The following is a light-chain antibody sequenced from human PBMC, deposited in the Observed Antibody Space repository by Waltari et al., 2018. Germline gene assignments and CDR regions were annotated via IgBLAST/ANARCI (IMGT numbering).Light chain of an antibody. V-gene: IGKV3-11*01. CDR3: QQRSKWLT. Sequence: EVVLTQSPATLSLSPGERATLSCRASQSVGTFLAWYQRKPGQAPRLLIYDASNRATGIPARFSGSGSGTDFTLTISTLEPEDFAVYYCQQRSKWLTFGGGTKLEV. CDR1: QSVGTF. J-gene: IGKJ4*01. CDR2: DAS.